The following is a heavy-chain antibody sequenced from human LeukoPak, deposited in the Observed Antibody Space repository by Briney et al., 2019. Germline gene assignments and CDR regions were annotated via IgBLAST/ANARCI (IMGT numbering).Heavy chain of an antibody. V-gene: IGHV1-18*01. CDR1: GYAFTSYG. CDR3: ARKLHYYGSGSALDN. J-gene: IGHJ4*02. CDR2: ISAYNGNT. D-gene: IGHD3-10*01. Sequence: ASVKVSCKASGYAFTSYGINGVGQPPGQGLEWMGWISAYNGNTNYEKKFQGRVTMTRDTSTSTVYMELSSLRSEDTAVYYCARKLHYYGSGSALDNWGQGTLVTVSS.